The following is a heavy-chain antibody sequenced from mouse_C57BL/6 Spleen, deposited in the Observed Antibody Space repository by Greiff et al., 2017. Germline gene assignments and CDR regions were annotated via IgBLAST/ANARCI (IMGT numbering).Heavy chain of an antibody. CDR3: ARWAAQAPY. V-gene: IGHV1-81*01. Sequence: QVQLQQSGAELARPGASVKLSCKASGYTFTSYGISWVKQRTGQGLEWIGEIYPRSGNTYYNEKFKGKATLTADKSSSTAYMELRSLTSEDSAVYFCARWAAQAPYWGQGTLVTVSA. CDR2: IYPRSGNT. CDR1: GYTFTSYG. J-gene: IGHJ3*01. D-gene: IGHD3-2*02.